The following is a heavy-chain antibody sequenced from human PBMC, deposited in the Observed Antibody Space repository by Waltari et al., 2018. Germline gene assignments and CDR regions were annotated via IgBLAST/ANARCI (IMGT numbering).Heavy chain of an antibody. Sequence: QVQLQQWGAGLLKPSETLSLTCAVYGGSFRGSYWTWIRQPPGKGLEWIGEINHSGSTNYNPSLKSRVTISVDTSKNQFSLKLSSVTAADTAVYYCASNSGSYFRRWWFDPWGQGTLVPVSS. D-gene: IGHD3-10*01. CDR3: ASNSGSYFRRWWFDP. V-gene: IGHV4-34*01. J-gene: IGHJ5*02. CDR2: INHSGST. CDR1: GGSFRGSY.